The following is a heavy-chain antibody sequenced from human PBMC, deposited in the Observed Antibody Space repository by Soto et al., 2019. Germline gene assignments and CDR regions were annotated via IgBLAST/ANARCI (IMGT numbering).Heavy chain of an antibody. CDR1: GGSISNYY. CDR3: ARKATRDDY. V-gene: IGHV4-59*08. CDR2: ISYGGNT. Sequence: QVQLQESGTGLVKPSETLSLTCTVSGGSISNYYWSWIRQPPESGLEWIGYISYGGNTNYNPSLKSRVTISVDTSKNQFSLKLSSVTAADTAVYYCARKATRDDYWGQGNLVTVSS. J-gene: IGHJ4*02.